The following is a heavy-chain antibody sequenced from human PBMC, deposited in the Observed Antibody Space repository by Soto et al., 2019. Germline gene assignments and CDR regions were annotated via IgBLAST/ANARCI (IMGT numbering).Heavy chain of an antibody. Sequence: SVKVSCKASGGTFSSYAISWVRQAPGQGLEWMGGIIPIFGTANYAQKFQGRVTITADESTSTAYMELSSLRSEDTAVYYCATPTPLRGAMITNINCDFWGQGTPVTVSS. CDR3: ATPTPLRGAMITNINCDF. CDR1: GGTFSSYA. V-gene: IGHV1-69*13. J-gene: IGHJ4*02. D-gene: IGHD3-10*01. CDR2: IIPIFGTA.